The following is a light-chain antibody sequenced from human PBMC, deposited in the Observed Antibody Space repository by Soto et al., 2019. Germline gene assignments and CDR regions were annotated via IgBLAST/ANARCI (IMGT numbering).Light chain of an antibody. CDR2: GAS. Sequence: EIVLTQSPGTLSLSPGERATLSCRASQSVSSYLAWYQQKPGQVPRLLIYGASSRATGVPDRFSGSGSGTAFTLTISRLEPEDFAVYYGQQYGSSLRTFGQGTKVDIK. V-gene: IGKV3-20*01. CDR3: QQYGSSLRT. CDR1: QSVSSY. J-gene: IGKJ1*01.